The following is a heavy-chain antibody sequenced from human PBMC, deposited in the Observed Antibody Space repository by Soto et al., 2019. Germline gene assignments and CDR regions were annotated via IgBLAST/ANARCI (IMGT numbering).Heavy chain of an antibody. CDR1: GFTFTSSA. D-gene: IGHD1-26*01. CDR2: IVVASGNT. Sequence: SVKVSCKASGFTFTSSAVQWVRRARGQRLEWIGWIVVASGNTNYAQKFQERVTITRDMSTSTAYMELSSLRSEDTAVYYCAAAMWELLPPSLDDWGQGTLVTVSS. J-gene: IGHJ4*02. CDR3: AAAMWELLPPSLDD. V-gene: IGHV1-58*01.